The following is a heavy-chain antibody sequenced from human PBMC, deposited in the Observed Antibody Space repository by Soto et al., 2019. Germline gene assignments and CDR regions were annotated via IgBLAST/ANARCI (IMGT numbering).Heavy chain of an antibody. J-gene: IGHJ4*02. D-gene: IGHD6-19*01. CDR1: GFTFSSYA. Sequence: EVQLLESGGGLVQPGGSLRLSCAASGFTFSSYAMSWVRQAPGKGLEWVSAISGSGGSTYYADSVKGRFTISRDNSKNTLYLQMNSLRAEDTAVYYCAKRGRRYYSSGWTGDYWGQGTLVTVSS. V-gene: IGHV3-23*01. CDR3: AKRGRRYYSSGWTGDY. CDR2: ISGSGGST.